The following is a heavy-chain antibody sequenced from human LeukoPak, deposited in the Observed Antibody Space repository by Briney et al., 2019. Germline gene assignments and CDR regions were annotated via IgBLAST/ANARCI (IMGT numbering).Heavy chain of an antibody. CDR1: GGSISSSSYY. Sequence: SETLSLTCTVSGGSISSSSYYWGWIRQPPGKGLEWIGSIYYSGSTYYNPSLKSRVTISVDTSKNQFSLKLSSVTAADTAVYYCARGYTWGAFDYWGQGTLVTVSS. CDR2: IYYSGST. J-gene: IGHJ4*02. CDR3: ARGYTWGAFDY. D-gene: IGHD3-16*01. V-gene: IGHV4-39*07.